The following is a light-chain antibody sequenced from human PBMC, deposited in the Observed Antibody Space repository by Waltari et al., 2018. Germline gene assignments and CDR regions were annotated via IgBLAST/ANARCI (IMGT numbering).Light chain of an antibody. V-gene: IGLV2-11*01. Sequence: QSALTQPRSVSGSPGQSVTISCTGTSSDVGYYNYVSWYQQHPGKPPKLMIYDVTKRPSGVPDRFSGSNSGTTASRTVSGLQAEDEADYYGCSFARSSTLVFGGGTKLTVL. J-gene: IGLJ2*01. CDR1: SSDVGYYNY. CDR3: CSFARSSTLV. CDR2: DVT.